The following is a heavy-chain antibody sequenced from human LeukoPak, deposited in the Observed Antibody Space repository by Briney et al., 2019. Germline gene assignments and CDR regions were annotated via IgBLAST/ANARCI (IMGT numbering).Heavy chain of an antibody. J-gene: IGHJ4*02. D-gene: IGHD1-26*01. CDR3: ARGSGSHFDS. Sequence: GGSLRLSCAASGFTFSNYDMFWVRQTTGKGLEWVSTIGAADDTYYPGSVRGRFTISRESAKDSLYLQMNSLRAGDTAVYYCARGSGSHFDSWGQGTLVTVSS. V-gene: IGHV3-13*04. CDR1: GFTFSNYD. CDR2: IGAADDT.